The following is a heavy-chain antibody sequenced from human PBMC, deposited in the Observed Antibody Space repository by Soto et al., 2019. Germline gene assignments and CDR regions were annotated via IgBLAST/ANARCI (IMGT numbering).Heavy chain of an antibody. CDR2: IKNNANSYII. CDR1: GFTFSDHY. J-gene: IGHJ3*01. D-gene: IGHD3-10*01. V-gene: IGHV3-72*01. CDR3: VRVKLGPQPLKAFDA. Sequence: EVQLVESGGGLVQPGGPLRLSCAASGFTFSDHYMDWVRQAPGKGLEWVARIKNNANSYIIEYAASVKGRFTITSEDSKNSLYLQINSLRTENTAIYYCVRVKLGPQPLKAFDAWGQGTMVTVSS.